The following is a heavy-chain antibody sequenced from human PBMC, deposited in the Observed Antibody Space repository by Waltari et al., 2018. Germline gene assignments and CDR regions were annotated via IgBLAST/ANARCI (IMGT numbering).Heavy chain of an antibody. CDR3: ARGRRAPFDY. Sequence: EVQLVESGGGVVRPGGSLRLSCAASGFPFCAHGLSWVRQAPGKGLEWVSGINWNGGSTGYADSVKGRFTISRDNAKKSLYLQMNSLRAEDTAFYYCARGRRAPFDYWGQGTLVTVSS. V-gene: IGHV3-20*04. CDR1: GFPFCAHG. CDR2: INWNGGST. J-gene: IGHJ4*02.